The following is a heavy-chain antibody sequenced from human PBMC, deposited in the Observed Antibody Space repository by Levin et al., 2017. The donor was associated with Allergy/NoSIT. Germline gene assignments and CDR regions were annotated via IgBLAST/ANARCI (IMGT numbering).Heavy chain of an antibody. CDR3: ARETPLLWFGETTVYYDYYMDV. CDR1: GGSFSGYY. Sequence: SQTLSLTCAVYGGSFSGYYWSWIRQPPGKGLEWIGEINHSGSTNYNPSLKRRVTISVDTSKNQFSLKLSSVTAADTAVYYCARETPLLWFGETTVYYDYYMDVWGKGTTVTVSS. J-gene: IGHJ6*03. D-gene: IGHD3-10*01. V-gene: IGHV4-34*01. CDR2: INHSGST.